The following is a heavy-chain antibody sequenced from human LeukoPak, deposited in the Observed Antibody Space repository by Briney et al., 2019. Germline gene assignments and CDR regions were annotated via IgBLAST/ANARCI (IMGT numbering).Heavy chain of an antibody. Sequence: SQTLSLTCTVSGGSISSGSYYWSWIRQPAGKGLEWIGRIYTSGSTNYNPSLKSRVTISVDTSKNQFSLKLSSVTAADTAVYYCARLSVPDAEGAFDIWGQGTLVTVSS. CDR2: IYTSGST. CDR3: ARLSVPDAEGAFDI. CDR1: GGSISSGSYY. V-gene: IGHV4-61*02. D-gene: IGHD2-2*01. J-gene: IGHJ3*02.